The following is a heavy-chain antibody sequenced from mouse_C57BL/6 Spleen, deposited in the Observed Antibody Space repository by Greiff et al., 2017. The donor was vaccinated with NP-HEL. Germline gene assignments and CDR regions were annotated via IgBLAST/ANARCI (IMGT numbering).Heavy chain of an antibody. CDR2: ISSGSSTI. J-gene: IGHJ2*01. D-gene: IGHD2-4*01. CDR1: GFTFSDYG. V-gene: IGHV5-17*01. CDR3: ADYDGGY. Sequence: EVQVVESGGGLVKPGGSLKLSCAASGFTFSDYGMHWVRQAPEKGLEWVAYISSGSSTIYYADTVKGRFTISRDNAKNTLFLQMTSRRSEDTAMYYCADYDGGYWGQSTTRTVSS.